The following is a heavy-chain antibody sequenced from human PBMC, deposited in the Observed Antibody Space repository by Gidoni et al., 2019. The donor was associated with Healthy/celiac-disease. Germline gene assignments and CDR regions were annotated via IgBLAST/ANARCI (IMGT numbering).Heavy chain of an antibody. CDR2: IYTSGST. V-gene: IGHV4-4*07. CDR3: ARNPMEYYDFWSGYYTHNWFDP. J-gene: IGHJ5*02. D-gene: IGHD3-3*01. Sequence: QVQLQESGPGLVKPSETLSLTCSVPGGSTRPYYWSWTRQPAGKRLEWIGRIYTSGSTNYNPSLKSRVTMSVDTSKNQFSLKLSSVTAADTAVYYCARNPMEYYDFWSGYYTHNWFDPWGQGTLVTVSS. CDR1: GGSTRPYY.